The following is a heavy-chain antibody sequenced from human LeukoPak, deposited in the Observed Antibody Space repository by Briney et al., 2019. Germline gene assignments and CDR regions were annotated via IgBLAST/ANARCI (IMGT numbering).Heavy chain of an antibody. CDR2: IWYDGSNK. V-gene: IGHV3-33*01. J-gene: IGHJ6*03. D-gene: IGHD6-13*01. Sequence: GRSLRLSCAASGFTFNSYAMHWVRQAPGKGLEWVAFIWYDGSNKYYADSVKGRFTISRDNSKNTLYLQMNSLRAGDTAVYYCARAYSSSWPSYYYYYMDVWGTGTTVTVSS. CDR3: ARAYSSSWPSYYYYYMDV. CDR1: GFTFNSYA.